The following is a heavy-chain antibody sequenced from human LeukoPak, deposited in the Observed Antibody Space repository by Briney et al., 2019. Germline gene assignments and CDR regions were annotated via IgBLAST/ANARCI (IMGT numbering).Heavy chain of an antibody. V-gene: IGHV3-30*02. CDR2: IRYDGSNK. J-gene: IGHJ4*02. CDR3: AKDSPYYYDSSGHGGGY. Sequence: GGSLRLSCAASGFTFRSYGMHWVRQAPGKGLEWVAFIRYDGSNKYYADSVKGRFTISRDNYKNTLYLQMNSLRAEDTAVYYCAKDSPYYYDSSGHGGGYWGQGTLVTVSS. D-gene: IGHD3-22*01. CDR1: GFTFRSYG.